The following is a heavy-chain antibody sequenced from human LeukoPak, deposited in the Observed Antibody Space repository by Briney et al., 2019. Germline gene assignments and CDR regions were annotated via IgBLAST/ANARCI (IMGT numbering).Heavy chain of an antibody. CDR2: IYTSGST. Sequence: XIGRIYTSGSTNYNPSLKSRVTMSVDTSKNQFSLKLSSVTAADTAVYYCARGPHDYGDYVGYWGQGTLVTVSS. J-gene: IGHJ4*02. V-gene: IGHV4-4*07. D-gene: IGHD4-17*01. CDR3: ARGPHDYGDYVGY.